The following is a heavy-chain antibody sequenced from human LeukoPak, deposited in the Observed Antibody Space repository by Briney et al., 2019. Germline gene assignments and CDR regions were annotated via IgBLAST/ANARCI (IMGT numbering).Heavy chain of an antibody. Sequence: GESLKISCKGSGYSFINYWIGWVRQMPGKGLEWMGIIYPGDSDTRYSPSFQGQVTISADKSINTAYLQWSSLKASDTAMYYCARHVRWWVATIGEYDYWGQGTLVTVSS. D-gene: IGHD5-24*01. J-gene: IGHJ4*02. CDR1: GYSFINYW. V-gene: IGHV5-51*01. CDR3: ARHVRWWVATIGEYDY. CDR2: IYPGDSDT.